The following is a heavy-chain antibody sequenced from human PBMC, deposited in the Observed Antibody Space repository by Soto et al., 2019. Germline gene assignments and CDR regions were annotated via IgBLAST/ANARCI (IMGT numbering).Heavy chain of an antibody. CDR1: GFTFSSYG. J-gene: IGHJ4*02. V-gene: IGHV3-30*18. D-gene: IGHD6-13*01. CDR3: AKGGKGFTPPNY. Sequence: QVQLVESGGGVVQPGRSLRLSCAASGFTFSSYGMHWVCQAPGKGLEWVAVISYDGSNKYYADSVKGRFTISRDNSKNTLYLQMNSLRAEDTAVYYCAKGGKGFTPPNYWGQGTLVTVSS. CDR2: ISYDGSNK.